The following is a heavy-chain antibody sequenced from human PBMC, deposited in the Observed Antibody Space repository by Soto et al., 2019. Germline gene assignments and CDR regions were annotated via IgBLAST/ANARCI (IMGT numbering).Heavy chain of an antibody. CDR2: IVPTLRIT. CDR1: GGTSTIST. Sequence: QVQLVQSGAEVKKPGASLRVSCETSGGTSTISTIPWVRQAPGQGLQWMGRIVPTLRITNYAQEFQGSLTITADSSTSTAHIELTSLTSEDTAVYYCATDKYGAGRVGVHSWGQGTLVTVSS. J-gene: IGHJ5*02. CDR3: ATDKYGAGRVGVHS. V-gene: IGHV1-69*08. D-gene: IGHD1-26*01.